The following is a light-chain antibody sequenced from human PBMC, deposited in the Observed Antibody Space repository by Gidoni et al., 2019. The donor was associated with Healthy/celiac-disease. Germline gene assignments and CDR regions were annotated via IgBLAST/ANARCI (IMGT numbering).Light chain of an antibody. Sequence: IVLTTHPGTLSLSPGEGATLSCRASQSVSSSYLAWYQQKPGQAPRLLIYGASSRATGIPDRFSGSASGTDFPLTISLLYPEYFALYYCQHYGSSPKTFGQGTKVEIK. J-gene: IGKJ1*01. V-gene: IGKV3-20*01. CDR1: QSVSSSY. CDR2: GAS. CDR3: QHYGSSPKT.